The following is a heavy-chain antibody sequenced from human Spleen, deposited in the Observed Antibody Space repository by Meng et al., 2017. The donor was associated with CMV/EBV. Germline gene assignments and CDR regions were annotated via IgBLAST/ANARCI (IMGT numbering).Heavy chain of an antibody. Sequence: GGSLRLSCAASGFTFSDDWMTWVRQAPGKGLEWVASINRDGSKTFYVDSVKGRFTLSRDNAKNSLFLQLHGLRPEDTAVYYCAKADEGHPLDYWGQGTVVTVSS. CDR3: AKADEGHPLDY. J-gene: IGHJ4*02. V-gene: IGHV3-7*01. CDR1: GFTFSDDW. CDR2: INRDGSKT. D-gene: IGHD5-24*01.